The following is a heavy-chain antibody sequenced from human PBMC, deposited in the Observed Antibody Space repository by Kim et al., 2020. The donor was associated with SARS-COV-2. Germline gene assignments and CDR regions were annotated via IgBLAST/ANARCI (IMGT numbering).Heavy chain of an antibody. CDR2: IYPGASQI. D-gene: IGHD2-21*02. J-gene: IGHJ4*02. CDR3: ARMVATAGHYIDS. CDR1: GYRFISHW. V-gene: IGHV5-51*01. Sequence: GESLKISCRTSGYRFISHWIGWVRQTPGKGLEWMGSIYPGASQINYNPSFQGQITLSVDKATSTAYLQWVSLTASDRATYYCARMVATAGHYIDSWSQGRLVTVSS.